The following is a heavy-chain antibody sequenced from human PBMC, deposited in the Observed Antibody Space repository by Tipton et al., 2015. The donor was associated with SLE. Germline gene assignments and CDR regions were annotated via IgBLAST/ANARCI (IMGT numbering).Heavy chain of an antibody. CDR1: GGSISSDTYQ. D-gene: IGHD3-3*01. J-gene: IGHJ4*02. Sequence: LRLSCVVSGGSISSDTYQWGWIRQPPGKGLEWIGTIYSGGSTYHNPSLKSRVTLSIDTSKNQFSLKLSSVTAADTAVYYCARLGDYDFWSGFDFDSWGQGTLVTVSS. V-gene: IGHV4-39*07. CDR3: ARLGDYDFWSGFDFDS. CDR2: IYSGGST.